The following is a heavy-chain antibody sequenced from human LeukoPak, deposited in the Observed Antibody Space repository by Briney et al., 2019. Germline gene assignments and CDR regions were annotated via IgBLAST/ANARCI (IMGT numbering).Heavy chain of an antibody. CDR1: GFTFSSYA. J-gene: IGHJ4*02. V-gene: IGHV3-23*01. CDR2: ISGGGGST. CDR3: AGGTGFIIKD. D-gene: IGHD3-9*01. Sequence: GGSLRLSCAASGFTFSSYAMSWVRQAPGKGLEWVSGISGGGGSTYYADSVKGRFTISRDNAKNSLYLQMNNLRVEDTAMYYCAGGTGFIIKDWGQGTLVTVSS.